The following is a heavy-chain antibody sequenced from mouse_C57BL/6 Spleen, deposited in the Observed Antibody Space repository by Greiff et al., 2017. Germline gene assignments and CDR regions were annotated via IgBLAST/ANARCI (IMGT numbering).Heavy chain of an antibody. D-gene: IGHD1-1*01. CDR2: INPNNGGT. CDR1: GYTFTDYY. CDR3: ARPGYGSSYAWFAY. Sequence: EVQLQQSGPELVKPGASVKISCKASGYTFTDYYMNWVKQSHGKSLEWIGDINPNNGGTSYNQKFKGKATLTVDKSSSTAYMELRSLTSEDSAVYYCARPGYGSSYAWFAYWGQGTLVTVSA. V-gene: IGHV1-26*01. J-gene: IGHJ3*01.